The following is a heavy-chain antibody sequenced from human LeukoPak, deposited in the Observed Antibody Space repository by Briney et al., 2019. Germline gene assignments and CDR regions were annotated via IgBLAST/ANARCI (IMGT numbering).Heavy chain of an antibody. CDR3: ARGNYDFWSGYPRDRFDP. CDR1: GDSISSTY. Sequence: SETLSLTCTVSGDSISSTYWSWIRQPPGKGLEWIGYIHHSGRTDYNPSLKSRVTTSVDTSKNQFSLRLSSVTAADTAVYYCARGNYDFWSGYPRDRFDPWGQGTLVTVSS. CDR2: IHHSGRT. J-gene: IGHJ5*02. D-gene: IGHD3-3*01. V-gene: IGHV4-59*08.